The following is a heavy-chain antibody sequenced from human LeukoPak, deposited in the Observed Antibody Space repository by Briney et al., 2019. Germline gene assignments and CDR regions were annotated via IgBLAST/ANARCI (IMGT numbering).Heavy chain of an antibody. D-gene: IGHD2/OR15-2a*01. J-gene: IGHJ4*02. V-gene: IGHV3-23*01. CDR1: GFTFSSYA. CDR2: ISGSGGST. CDR3: ANLISPDGDY. Sequence: GGSLRLSCAASGFTFSSYAMSWVRQAPGKGLEWVSAISGSGGSTYYADSVKGRFTISRDNSKNTVYLQMNGLRAEDTAVYYCANLISPDGDYWGQGTLVIVSA.